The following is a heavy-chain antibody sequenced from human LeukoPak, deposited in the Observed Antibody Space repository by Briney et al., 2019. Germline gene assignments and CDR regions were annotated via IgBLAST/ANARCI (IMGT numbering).Heavy chain of an antibody. D-gene: IGHD2-8*01. CDR2: INPSDGRT. J-gene: IGHJ4*02. V-gene: IGHV1-46*01. Sequence: ASVKVSCKASGYTFTSYYMHWVRQAPGQGLEWMGIINPSDGRTSYAQRFQGRVAMTRDTSTSTVCVELSSLRSEDTAVYYCARGGLNDFWGQGTLVTVSS. CDR3: ARGGLNDF. CDR1: GYTFTSYY.